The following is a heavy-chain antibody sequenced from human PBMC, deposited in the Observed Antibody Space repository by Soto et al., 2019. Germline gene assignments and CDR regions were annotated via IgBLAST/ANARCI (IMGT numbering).Heavy chain of an antibody. D-gene: IGHD2-2*01. V-gene: IGHV1-69*01. Sequence: QVQLVQSGAEVKKPGSSVKVSCKASGGTFSSYTISWVRQAPGEGLEWMGGIIPISGTANYAQKFQGRVTITADESTSTVYMELSSLRSEDTAVYFCARSQGSSTSLEIYYYYYYGMDVWGQRTTVTVSS. CDR3: ARSQGSSTSLEIYYYYYYGMDV. J-gene: IGHJ6*02. CDR2: IIPISGTA. CDR1: GGTFSSYT.